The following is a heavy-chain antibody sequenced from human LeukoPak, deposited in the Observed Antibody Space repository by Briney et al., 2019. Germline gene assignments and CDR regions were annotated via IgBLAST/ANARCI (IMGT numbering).Heavy chain of an antibody. Sequence: ASVKVSCKASGYTFPSYFMHWVRQAPGQGLEWMGIINPTGGSTTYAQKFQGRVTITADESTSTAYMELSSLRSEDTAVYYCARASCGGDCSDAFDIWGQGTMVTVSS. CDR3: ARASCGGDCSDAFDI. CDR2: INPTGGST. V-gene: IGHV1-46*01. CDR1: GYTFPSYF. J-gene: IGHJ3*02. D-gene: IGHD2-21*02.